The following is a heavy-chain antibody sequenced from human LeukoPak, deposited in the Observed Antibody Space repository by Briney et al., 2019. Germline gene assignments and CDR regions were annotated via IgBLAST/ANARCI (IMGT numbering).Heavy chain of an antibody. CDR1: GSTFSSYE. V-gene: IGHV3-48*03. CDR2: ISSSGSTI. Sequence: GGSLRLSCAASGSTFSSYEMNWVRQAPGKGLEWVSYISSSGSTIYYADSVKGRFTISRDNAKNSLYLQMNSLRAEDTAVYYCARDRAEDGYNYWGQGTLVTVSS. CDR3: ARDRAEDGYNY. J-gene: IGHJ4*02. D-gene: IGHD5-24*01.